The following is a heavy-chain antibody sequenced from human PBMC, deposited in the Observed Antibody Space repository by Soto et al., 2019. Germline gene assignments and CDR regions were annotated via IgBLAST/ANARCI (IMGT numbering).Heavy chain of an antibody. CDR1: GYMFTAYG. CDR3: ARRVPEYEFGARAFD. V-gene: IGHV5-51*01. CDR2: IYPSESDT. J-gene: IGHJ3*01. D-gene: IGHD3-3*01. Sequence: PGESLKISCQATGYMFTAYGIGWVRQMPGKGLEWMGIIYPSESDTTYHPSMQGHVTVSVDKSVSTAYVHWSSLKASDTATYYCARRVPEYEFGARAFD.